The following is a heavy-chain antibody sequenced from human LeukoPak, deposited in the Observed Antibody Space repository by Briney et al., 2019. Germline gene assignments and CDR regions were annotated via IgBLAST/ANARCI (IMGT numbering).Heavy chain of an antibody. V-gene: IGHV5-51*01. CDR2: IYPGESDT. D-gene: IGHD6-19*01. CDR1: GYTFASYW. CDR3: ARQIADSSGPIDY. Sequence: PGXXLRLSCKGSGYTFASYWIAWVRQMPGNGLEWMGIIYPGESDTRYSPSFQGQVTISADKSINTAYLQWSSLKASDTAMYYCARQIADSSGPIDYWGQGALVTVSS. J-gene: IGHJ4*02.